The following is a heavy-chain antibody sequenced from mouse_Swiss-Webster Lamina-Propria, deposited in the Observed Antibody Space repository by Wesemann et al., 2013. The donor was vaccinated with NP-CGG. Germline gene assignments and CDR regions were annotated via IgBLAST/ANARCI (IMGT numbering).Heavy chain of an antibody. CDR2: ISSGGGNT. J-gene: IGHJ3*01. CDR1: GFTFSSYT. Sequence: EVMLVESGGGLVKPGGSLKLSCAASGFTFSSYTMSWVRQTPEKRLEWVATISSGGGNTYYPDSVKGRFTISRDNAKNNLYLQMSSLRSEDTALYYCAREGIYYDYEAFAYWGQGTLVTVSA. V-gene: IGHV5-9*03. CDR3: AREGIYYDYEAFAY. D-gene: IGHD2-4*01.